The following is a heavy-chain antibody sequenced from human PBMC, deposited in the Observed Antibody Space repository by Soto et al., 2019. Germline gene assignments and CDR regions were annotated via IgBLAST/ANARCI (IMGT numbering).Heavy chain of an antibody. J-gene: IGHJ4*02. Sequence: SETLSLTCSVSGASISSRDYYWGWIRQTPGKGLEWIGNIDYNGVTYYNPSLKSRDTVSKDTSKNQFSLKVASVTAADTAIYYCGRVMIGTSRHTDSDYWGQGTQVTVSS. D-gene: IGHD2-2*01. CDR2: IDYNGVT. V-gene: IGHV4-39*01. CDR1: GASISSRDYY. CDR3: GRVMIGTSRHTDSDY.